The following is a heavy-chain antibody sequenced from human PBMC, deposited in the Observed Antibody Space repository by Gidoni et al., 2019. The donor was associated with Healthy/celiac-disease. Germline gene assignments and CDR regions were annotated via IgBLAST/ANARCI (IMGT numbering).Heavy chain of an antibody. D-gene: IGHD6-13*01. V-gene: IGHV4-39*01. CDR3: ARHIGGYSSSWFPPTHVDY. CDR2: IYYSGST. CDR1: GGSISSSSYY. Sequence: QLQLQESGPGLVKPSETLSLTCTVSGGSISSSSYYWGWIRQPPGKGLEWIGSIYYSGSTYYNPSLKSRVTISVDTSKNQFSLKLSSVTAADTAVYYCARHIGGYSSSWFPPTHVDYWGQGTLVTVSS. J-gene: IGHJ4*02.